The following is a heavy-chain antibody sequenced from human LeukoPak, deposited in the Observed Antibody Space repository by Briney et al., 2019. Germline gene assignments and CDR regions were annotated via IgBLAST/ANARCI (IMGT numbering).Heavy chain of an antibody. D-gene: IGHD2-2*02. CDR1: GYTFTGYY. CDR2: INPNSGGT. Sequence: GSVKVSCKASGYTFTGYYMHWVRQAPGQGLEWMGWINPNSGGTNYAQKFQGRVTMTRDTSINTAYMELSRLTSDDTAVYYCAREGAYCSSTSCYRPGAFDIWGQGTMVTVSS. J-gene: IGHJ3*02. V-gene: IGHV1-2*02. CDR3: AREGAYCSSTSCYRPGAFDI.